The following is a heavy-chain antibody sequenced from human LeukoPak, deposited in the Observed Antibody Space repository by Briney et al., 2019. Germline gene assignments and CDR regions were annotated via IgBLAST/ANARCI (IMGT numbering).Heavy chain of an antibody. CDR1: GGSISSGSYY. Sequence: PSETLSLTCTVSGGSISSGSYYWSWIRQPAGKGLEWIGRIYTSGSTNYNPSLKSRVTISVDTSKNQFSLKLSSVTAADTAVYYCARALSSIAVAGDDAFDIWGQGTMVTVSS. CDR2: IYTSGST. D-gene: IGHD6-19*01. CDR3: ARALSSIAVAGDDAFDI. V-gene: IGHV4-61*02. J-gene: IGHJ3*02.